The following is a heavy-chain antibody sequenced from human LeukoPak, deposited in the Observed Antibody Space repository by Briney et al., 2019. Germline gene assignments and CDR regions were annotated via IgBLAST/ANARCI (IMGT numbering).Heavy chain of an antibody. Sequence: EASVKVSCKASGYTFTSYDINWVRQATGQRLEWMGWMNPNSGNTGYAQKFQGRVTMTRNTSISTAYMELSSLRSEDTAVYYCARRDYYDSSGYYSHSGWFDPWGQGTLVTVSS. V-gene: IGHV1-8*01. CDR2: MNPNSGNT. CDR1: GYTFTSYD. J-gene: IGHJ5*02. D-gene: IGHD3-22*01. CDR3: ARRDYYDSSGYYSHSGWFDP.